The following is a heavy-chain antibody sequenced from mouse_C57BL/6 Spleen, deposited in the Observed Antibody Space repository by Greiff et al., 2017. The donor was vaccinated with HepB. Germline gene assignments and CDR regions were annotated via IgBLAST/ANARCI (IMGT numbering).Heavy chain of an antibody. J-gene: IGHJ4*01. CDR2: IHPNSGST. V-gene: IGHV1-64*01. CDR1: GYTFTSYW. Sequence: VQLQQPGAELVKPGASVKLSCKASGYTFTSYWMHWVKQRPGQGLEWIGMIHPNSGSTNYNEKFKSKATLTVDKSSSTAYMQLSSLTSEDSAVYYCSPYYYGSSYGYAMDYWGQGTSVTVSS. D-gene: IGHD1-1*01. CDR3: SPYYYGSSYGYAMDY.